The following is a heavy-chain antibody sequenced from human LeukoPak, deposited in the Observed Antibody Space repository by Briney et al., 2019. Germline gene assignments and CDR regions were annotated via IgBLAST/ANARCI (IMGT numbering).Heavy chain of an antibody. D-gene: IGHD3-3*01. CDR3: ARGISGYYDFWSGYPMDV. CDR2: IYSGGST. V-gene: IGHV3-53*01. Sequence: GGSLRLSCAASGFVFRNYFMSWVRQAPRKGLEWVSVIYSGGSTYYADSVKGRFTISRDNSKNTLYLQMNSLRAEDTAVYYCARGISGYYDFWSGYPMDVWGQGTTVTVSS. J-gene: IGHJ6*02. CDR1: GFVFRNYF.